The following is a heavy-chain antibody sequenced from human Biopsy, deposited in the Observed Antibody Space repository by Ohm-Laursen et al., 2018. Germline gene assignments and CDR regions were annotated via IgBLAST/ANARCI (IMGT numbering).Heavy chain of an antibody. J-gene: IGHJ5*02. Sequence: ASVKVSCNASGYTFTGYHVHWVRQAPGQGLEWMGWINAKTGDTNYEQKFQGRVTVTRDTSISTAYVDLSSLRSDDTAVYYCTRGGYYYDSLAYYYWFDPWGQGTLVTVSS. V-gene: IGHV1-2*02. D-gene: IGHD3-22*01. CDR2: INAKTGDT. CDR3: TRGGYYYDSLAYYYWFDP. CDR1: GYTFTGYH.